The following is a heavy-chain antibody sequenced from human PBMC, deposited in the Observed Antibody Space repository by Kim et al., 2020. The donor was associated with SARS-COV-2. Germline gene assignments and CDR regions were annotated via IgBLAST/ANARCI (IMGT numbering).Heavy chain of an antibody. CDR3: ARGHFLKSKKIVVVPAAKTWLDP. J-gene: IGHJ5*02. V-gene: IGHV4-34*01. D-gene: IGHD2-2*01. Sequence: SETLSLTCAVYGGSFSGYYWSWIRQPPGNGLVWIGEINHSGSTNYNPSLKSRVTISVDTSKNQFSLNLSSVTAADTAVYYCARGHFLKSKKIVVVPAAKTWLDPWGQGTLVTVSS. CDR1: GGSFSGYY. CDR2: INHSGST.